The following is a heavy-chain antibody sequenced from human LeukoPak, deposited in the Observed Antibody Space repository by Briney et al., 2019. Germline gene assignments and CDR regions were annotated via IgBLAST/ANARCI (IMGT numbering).Heavy chain of an antibody. CDR1: GFTFNIYT. CDR2: ISSTSSDI. V-gene: IGHV3-21*01. Sequence: GGSLRLSCAASGFTFNIYTINWVRQAPGKGLEWVSSISSTSSDIHYTDSVKGRFTIFRDNTKNSLYLQMDSLRAEDTAVYYCAKDRLVHDYWGQGTLVTVSS. D-gene: IGHD6-19*01. CDR3: AKDRLVHDY. J-gene: IGHJ4*02.